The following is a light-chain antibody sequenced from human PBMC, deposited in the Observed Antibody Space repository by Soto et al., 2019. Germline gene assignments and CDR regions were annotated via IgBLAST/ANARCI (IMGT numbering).Light chain of an antibody. CDR2: AAS. CDR1: QGIRNG. V-gene: IGKV1-17*01. J-gene: IGKJ2*03. CDR3: LQHSAFPYS. Sequence: DIQMTQSPSSLSASVGDRVTITCRASQGIRNGLGWYQQKAGKVPRRLIHAASTLQSGVPLRFSGSGSGTEFTLTISSLQPEDFATYYCLQHSAFPYSFGQGTKLQIK.